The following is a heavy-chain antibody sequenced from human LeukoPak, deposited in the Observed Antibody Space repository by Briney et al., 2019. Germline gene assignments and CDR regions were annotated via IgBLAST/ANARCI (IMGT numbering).Heavy chain of an antibody. CDR3: ARPYYDFWSGIDY. D-gene: IGHD3-3*01. V-gene: IGHV3-7*01. CDR1: GFTFSSYW. CDR2: IKQDGSEK. J-gene: IGHJ4*02. Sequence: GGSLRLSCAASGFTFSSYWMSWVRQAPGKGLEWVANIKQDGSEKYYVDSVKGRFTISGDNAKNSLYLQMNSLRAEDTAVYYCARPYYDFWSGIDYWGQGTLVTVSS.